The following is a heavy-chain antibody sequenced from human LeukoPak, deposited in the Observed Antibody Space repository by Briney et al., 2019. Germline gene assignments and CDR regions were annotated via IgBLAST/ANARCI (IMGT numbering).Heavy chain of an antibody. CDR3: EAVVSPLDY. V-gene: IGHV3-74*01. J-gene: IGHJ4*02. CDR1: GFTFSNYW. CDR2: INGDGSST. Sequence: GGSLRLSCAASGFTFSNYWMHWVRQAPGKGLVWVSRINGDGSSTSHADSVRGRFTISRDNAKNTLYLQMNSLTPEDTAVYYCEAVVSPLDYWGQGTLVTVSS. D-gene: IGHD2-15*01.